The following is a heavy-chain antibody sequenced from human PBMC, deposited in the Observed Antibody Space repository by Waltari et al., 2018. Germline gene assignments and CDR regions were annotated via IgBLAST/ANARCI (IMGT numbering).Heavy chain of an antibody. V-gene: IGHV3-48*01. Sequence: EVQLVESGGGLVQPGGSLRLSCAASGFTFSSYSMNWVRQAPGKGLEWFYISSISISTIYYADPGKGRFTISRDNAKNSLYLQMNSLRAEDTAVYYCARSYSGYDFDYWGQGTLVTVSS. CDR2: SSISISTI. CDR3: ARSYSGYDFDY. CDR1: GFTFSSYS. D-gene: IGHD5-12*01. J-gene: IGHJ4*02.